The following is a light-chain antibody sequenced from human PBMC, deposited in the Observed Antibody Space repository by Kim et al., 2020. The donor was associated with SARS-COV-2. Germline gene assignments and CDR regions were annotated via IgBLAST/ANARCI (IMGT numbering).Light chain of an antibody. Sequence: SVSPGQTASFTCSGDKLGDKYACWYQQKPGQSPVLVIYQDSKRPSGIPERFSGSNSGNTATLTISGTQAMDEADYYCQAWDSSSWVFGGGTKLTVL. CDR3: QAWDSSSWV. CDR2: QDS. V-gene: IGLV3-1*01. CDR1: KLGDKY. J-gene: IGLJ3*02.